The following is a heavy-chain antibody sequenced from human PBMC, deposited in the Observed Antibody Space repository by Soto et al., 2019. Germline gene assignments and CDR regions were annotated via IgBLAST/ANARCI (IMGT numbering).Heavy chain of an antibody. CDR1: GFSLSTSGVG. CDR3: ARHIPSGYNDAFDI. CDR2: IYWDDDK. J-gene: IGHJ3*02. V-gene: IGHV2-5*02. D-gene: IGHD3-9*01. Sequence: QITLKESGPTLVKPTQTLTLTCTFSGFSLSTSGVGVGWIRQPPGKALEWVTLIYWDDDKRYSPTLKSRTTITKDTSKSQVVITMSNMDPVDTGTYYCARHIPSGYNDAFDIWGQGTMVTVSS.